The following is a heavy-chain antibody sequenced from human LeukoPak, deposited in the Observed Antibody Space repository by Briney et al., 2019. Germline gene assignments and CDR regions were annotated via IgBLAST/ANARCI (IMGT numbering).Heavy chain of an antibody. V-gene: IGHV3-23*01. CDR3: AKEPRYDSSGYYFDY. J-gene: IGHJ4*02. D-gene: IGHD3-22*01. CDR2: ISGSGGST. Sequence: GGSLRLSRAASGFTFSSYAMSWVRQAPGKGLEWVSAISGSGGSTYYADSVKGRFTISRDNSKNTLYLQMNSLRAEDTAVYYCAKEPRYDSSGYYFDYWGQGTLVTVSS. CDR1: GFTFSSYA.